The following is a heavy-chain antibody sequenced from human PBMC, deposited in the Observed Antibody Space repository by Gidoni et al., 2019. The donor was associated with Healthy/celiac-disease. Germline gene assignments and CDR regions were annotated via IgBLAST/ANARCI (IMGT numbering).Heavy chain of an antibody. CDR1: GFTFSSYA. V-gene: IGHV3-23*01. Sequence: EVQLLESGGGLVQPGGSLRLSCAASGFTFSSYAMSWVRQAPGKGLEWVSAISGSGGSTYYADSVKGRFTISRDNSKNTLYLQMNSLRAEDTAVYYCAKGDGRIAAPTGGMDVWGQGTTVTVSS. D-gene: IGHD6-6*01. CDR3: AKGDGRIAAPTGGMDV. J-gene: IGHJ6*02. CDR2: ISGSGGST.